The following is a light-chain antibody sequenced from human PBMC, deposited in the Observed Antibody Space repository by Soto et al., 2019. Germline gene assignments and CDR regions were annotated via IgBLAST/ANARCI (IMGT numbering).Light chain of an antibody. V-gene: IGLV1-40*01. J-gene: IGLJ2*01. CDR3: QSYDSSLSGVV. Sequence: QSVPTQPPSVSGAPGQRVTISCTGSSSNIGAGYDVHWYQQLPGTGPKLLISGNSNRPSGVPDRFSGSKSGTSASLAITGLQAEDEADYYCQSYDSSLSGVVFGGGTKLTVL. CDR1: SSNIGAGYD. CDR2: GNS.